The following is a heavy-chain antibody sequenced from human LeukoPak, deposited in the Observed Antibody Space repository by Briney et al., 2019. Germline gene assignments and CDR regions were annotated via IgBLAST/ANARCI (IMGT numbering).Heavy chain of an antibody. J-gene: IGHJ4*02. CDR2: IYYSGGT. V-gene: IGHV4-59*08. CDR1: GVSMRGYY. Sequence: SETLSLTCMVSGVSMRGYYLTWIRQSPGKGLEWIGYIYYSGGTNYNPSLESRVSMSVDTSKTHFSLSLNSVTSADTAVYFCARRNNPSEPHYFDFWGQGSLVTVSS. D-gene: IGHD1/OR15-1a*01. CDR3: ARRNNPSEPHYFDF.